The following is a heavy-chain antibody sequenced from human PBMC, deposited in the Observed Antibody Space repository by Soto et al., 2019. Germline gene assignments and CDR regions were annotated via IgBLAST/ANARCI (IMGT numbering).Heavy chain of an antibody. CDR2: ISGSSRYT. V-gene: IGHV3-11*06. D-gene: IGHD6-19*01. CDR1: GFNFSDHY. Sequence: RLSCAASGFNFSDHYMNWVRQAPGKGLEWVSYISGSSRYTNFADSVKGRFTISRDNAKNSLYLQMNSLRVEDTAVYYCARHTSGWHYYDYWGQGTPVTVSS. CDR3: ARHTSGWHYYDY. J-gene: IGHJ4*02.